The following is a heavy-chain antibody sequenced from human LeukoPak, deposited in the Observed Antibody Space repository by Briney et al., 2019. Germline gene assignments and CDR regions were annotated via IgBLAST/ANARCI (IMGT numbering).Heavy chain of an antibody. CDR1: GGSISSYY. Sequence: SETLSLTCTVSGGSISSYYWGWIRQPPGKGLEWIGYIYYSGSTNYNPSLKSRVTISVDTSRNQFSLKLSSVTAADTAVYYCARGSGDDSSSWYVGFYYYYYMDVWGKGTTVTISS. CDR3: ARGSGDDSSSWYVGFYYYYYMDV. CDR2: IYYSGST. V-gene: IGHV4-59*01. D-gene: IGHD6-13*01. J-gene: IGHJ6*03.